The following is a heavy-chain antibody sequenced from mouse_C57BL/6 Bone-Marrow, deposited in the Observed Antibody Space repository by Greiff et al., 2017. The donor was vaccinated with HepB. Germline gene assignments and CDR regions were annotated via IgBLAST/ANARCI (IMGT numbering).Heavy chain of an antibody. CDR2: IRLKSDNYAT. CDR3: TGWLLSYAMDY. D-gene: IGHD2-3*01. J-gene: IGHJ4*01. CDR1: GFTFSNYW. V-gene: IGHV6-3*01. Sequence: EVHLVESGGGLVQPGGSMKLSCVASGFTFSNYWMNWVRQSPEKGLEWVAQIRLKSDNYATHYAESVKGRFTISRDDSKSSVYLQMNNLRAEDTGIYYCTGWLLSYAMDYWGQGTSVTVSS.